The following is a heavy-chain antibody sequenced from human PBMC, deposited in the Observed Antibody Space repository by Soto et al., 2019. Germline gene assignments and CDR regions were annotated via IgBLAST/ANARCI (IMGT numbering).Heavy chain of an antibody. V-gene: IGHV4-31*03. J-gene: IGHJ4*02. CDR3: ARTFKDYGDYEFHY. CDR1: GGSISSGGYY. CDR2: IYYSGGT. Sequence: QVQLQESGPGLVKPSQTLSLTCTVSGGSISSGGYYWSWIRPHPGKGLEWIGYIYYSGGTYYNPSLKSRVTISVDTSNNQFSLKLSSVTAADTAVYYCARTFKDYGDYEFHYWGQGTLVTVSS. D-gene: IGHD4-17*01.